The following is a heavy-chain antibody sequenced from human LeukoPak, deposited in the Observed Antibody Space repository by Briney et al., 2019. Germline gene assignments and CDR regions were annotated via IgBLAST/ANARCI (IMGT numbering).Heavy chain of an antibody. CDR3: AKHYYDSSGTPRYFDY. Sequence: PGGSLRLSCAASEFTFSSYAMSWVRQAPGKGLEWVSAIGGTNGRTYYADSVKGRFTISRDNSKNTLFLQMNSLRDEDTAVYYCAKHYYDSSGTPRYFDYWGQGTLVTVSS. J-gene: IGHJ4*02. CDR1: EFTFSSYA. V-gene: IGHV3-23*01. CDR2: IGGTNGRT. D-gene: IGHD3-22*01.